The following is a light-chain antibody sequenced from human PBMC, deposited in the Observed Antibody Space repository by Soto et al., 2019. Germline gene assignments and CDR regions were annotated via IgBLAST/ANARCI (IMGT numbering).Light chain of an antibody. Sequence: QSALTQPASVSGSPGQSITISCTGTSSDVGAYNYVSWYQQHPGKAPKLMIYEVSNRPSGVSDRFSGSKSGNTASLSISGLQAEDEADYYCSSQSSNGIRVFGTGTKLTVL. CDR1: SSDVGAYNY. CDR2: EVS. CDR3: SSQSSNGIRV. V-gene: IGLV2-14*01. J-gene: IGLJ1*01.